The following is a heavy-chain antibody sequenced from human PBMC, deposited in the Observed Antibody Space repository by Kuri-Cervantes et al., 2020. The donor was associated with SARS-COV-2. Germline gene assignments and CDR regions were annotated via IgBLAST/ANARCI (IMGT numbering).Heavy chain of an antibody. J-gene: IGHJ6*02. CDR3: ARLLVRNYDSSGYYYYYGMDV. CDR1: GGSFSGYY. V-gene: IGHV4-34*01. D-gene: IGHD3-22*01. CDR2: INHSGST. Sequence: GSLRLSCAVYGGSFSGYYWSWIRQPPGKGLEWIGEINHSGSTNYNPSLKSRVTISVDTSKNQFSLKLSSVTAADTAVYYCARLLVRNYDSSGYYYYYGMDVWGQGTTVTVSS.